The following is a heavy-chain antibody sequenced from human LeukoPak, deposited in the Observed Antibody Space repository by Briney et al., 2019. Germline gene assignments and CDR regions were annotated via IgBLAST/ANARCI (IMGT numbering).Heavy chain of an antibody. CDR3: ARQHDYADY. CDR1: GFTFSSYW. J-gene: IGHJ4*02. Sequence: GGSLRLSCAASGFTFSSYWMSWVRQAPGKGLEWVANIQQHGSEKFYVDSVKGRFTISRDDASNSLYLQMNSLRAEDTAVYYCARQHDYADYWGQATLVSVSS. CDR2: IQQHGSEK. D-gene: IGHD2-21*01. V-gene: IGHV3-7*01.